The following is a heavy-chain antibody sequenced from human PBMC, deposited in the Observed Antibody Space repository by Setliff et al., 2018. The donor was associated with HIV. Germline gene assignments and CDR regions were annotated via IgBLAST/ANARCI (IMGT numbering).Heavy chain of an antibody. CDR2: INHSGRT. V-gene: IGHV4-34*01. D-gene: IGHD1-1*01. CDR3: AMVIGWNDAGDY. J-gene: IGHJ4*02. Sequence: SETLSLTCAVYDGSFSDYFWTWIRQRPGKGLEWIGDINHSGRTNNNQSLKSRVTIAVDTSKNQFSLKLSFVTAADTAVYYCAMVIGWNDAGDYWGRGTLVTVSS. CDR1: DGSFSDYF.